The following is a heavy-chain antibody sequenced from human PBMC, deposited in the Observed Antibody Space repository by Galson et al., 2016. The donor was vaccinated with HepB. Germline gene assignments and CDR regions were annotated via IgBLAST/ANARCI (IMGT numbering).Heavy chain of an antibody. J-gene: IGHJ3*02. Sequence: SLRLSCAASGFTFSTYAMNWVRQAPGKGLEWVSTISRGGDTTYYADSVKGRFTISRDNSKNTLYLQINSLRADDTAVYYCAKDRVVVIDFVHVDAFDIWGQGTMVTVSS. CDR3: AKDRVVVIDFVHVDAFDI. CDR1: GFTFSTYA. V-gene: IGHV3-23*01. D-gene: IGHD3-22*01. CDR2: ISRGGDTT.